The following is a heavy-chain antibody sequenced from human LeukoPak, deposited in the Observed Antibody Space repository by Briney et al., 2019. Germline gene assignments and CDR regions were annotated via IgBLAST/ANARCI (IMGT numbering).Heavy chain of an antibody. Sequence: SETLSLTCTVSGGSISSGGYYWSWIRQHPGKGLEWIGYIYYSGSTYYNPSLKSRLTISVDTSKNQFSLKLSSVTAADTAVYYCARDRHGPQLDPHYFDYWGQGTLVTVSS. D-gene: IGHD6-6*01. CDR3: ARDRHGPQLDPHYFDY. CDR2: IYYSGST. CDR1: GGSISSGGYY. J-gene: IGHJ4*02. V-gene: IGHV4-31*03.